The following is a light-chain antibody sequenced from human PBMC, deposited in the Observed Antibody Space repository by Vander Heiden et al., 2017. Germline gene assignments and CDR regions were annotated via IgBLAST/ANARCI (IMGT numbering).Light chain of an antibody. CDR1: QRISTY. CDR2: GAY. CDR3: QQSDSTPWT. J-gene: IGKJ2*02. V-gene: IGKV1-39*01. Sequence: DIQMTQSPSSLSASVGDAVSVTCRASQRISTYLNWYQQKPGEAPTLLIYGAYTLHSGVPSRFSGNGSGTHFTLTINSLEPEDFATYYCQQSDSTPWTFGQGTNLELK.